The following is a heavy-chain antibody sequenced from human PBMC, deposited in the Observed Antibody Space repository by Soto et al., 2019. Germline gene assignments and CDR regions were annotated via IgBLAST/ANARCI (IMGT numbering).Heavy chain of an antibody. Sequence: SETLSLTCTVSGGSISSGGYYWSWIRQHPGKGLEWIGYIYYSGSTYYNPSLKSRVTISVGTSKNQFSLKLSSVTAADTAVYYCARVRCSSTSCYYGWFDPWGQGTLVTVSS. J-gene: IGHJ5*02. D-gene: IGHD2-2*01. CDR2: IYYSGST. CDR1: GGSISSGGYY. V-gene: IGHV4-31*03. CDR3: ARVRCSSTSCYYGWFDP.